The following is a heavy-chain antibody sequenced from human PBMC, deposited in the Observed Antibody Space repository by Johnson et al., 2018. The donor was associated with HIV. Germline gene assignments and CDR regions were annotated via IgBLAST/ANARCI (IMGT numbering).Heavy chain of an antibody. CDR1: GFTFDDYA. Sequence: VQLVESGGGVVQPGGSLRLSCAASGFTFDDYAMHWVRQAPGKGLEWVSGISWNSGSIGYADSVKGRFTISRDNAKNSLYLQMNSLRAEDTALYYCAKDRAPAYYYDSDAAFAIWGQGTMVTVSS. D-gene: IGHD3-22*01. J-gene: IGHJ3*02. CDR3: AKDRAPAYYYDSDAAFAI. V-gene: IGHV3-9*01. CDR2: ISWNSGSI.